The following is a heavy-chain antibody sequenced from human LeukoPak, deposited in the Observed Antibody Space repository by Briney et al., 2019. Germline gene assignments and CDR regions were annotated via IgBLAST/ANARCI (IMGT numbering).Heavy chain of an antibody. D-gene: IGHD3-22*01. CDR1: GFTFSSYW. Sequence: GGSLRLSCAASGFTFSSYWMSWVRQAPGKGLEWVANIKQDGSEKYYVDSVKGRVTISRDNAKNSLYLQMNSLRAEDTAVYYCAAYDSSGYNDYWGQGTLVTVSS. J-gene: IGHJ4*02. CDR2: IKQDGSEK. CDR3: AAYDSSGYNDY. V-gene: IGHV3-7*01.